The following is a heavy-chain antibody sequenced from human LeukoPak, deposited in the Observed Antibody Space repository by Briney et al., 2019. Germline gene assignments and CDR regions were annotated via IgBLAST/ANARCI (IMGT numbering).Heavy chain of an antibody. J-gene: IGHJ4*02. V-gene: IGHV1-69*13. D-gene: IGHD4-17*01. CDR3: ARIGQHDYGDYGSDY. CDR2: IIPILGTA. Sequence: SEKVSCKASGGTFSNYAISWVRQAPGQGLEWMGGIIPILGTANNAQKFQGRVTITADEPTRTAYMELSSLRSEDTAVYYCARIGQHDYGDYGSDYWGQGTLVTVSS. CDR1: GGTFSNYA.